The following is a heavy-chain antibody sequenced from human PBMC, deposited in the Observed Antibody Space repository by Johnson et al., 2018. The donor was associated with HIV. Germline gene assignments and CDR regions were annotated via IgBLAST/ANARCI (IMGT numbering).Heavy chain of an antibody. J-gene: IGHJ3*02. D-gene: IGHD2-2*01. CDR3: ARDRPNAVGFDAFDI. Sequence: QVQLVESGGGLVKPGGSLRLSCAASGFTFRDYYMSWIRQAPGKGLEWVSYISSSGSTLYYADSVKGRFTISRDNAKNSLYLQMNSLRAEDTAVFFCARDRPNAVGFDAFDIWGQGTMVTVSS. CDR1: GFTFRDYY. CDR2: ISSSGSTL. V-gene: IGHV3-11*04.